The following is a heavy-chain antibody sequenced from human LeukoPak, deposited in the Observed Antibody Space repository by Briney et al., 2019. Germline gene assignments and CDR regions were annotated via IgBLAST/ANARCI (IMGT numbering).Heavy chain of an antibody. CDR2: IYYSGST. CDR1: GGSISSYY. J-gene: IGHJ4*02. Sequence: SETLSLTCTVSGGSISSYYWSWIRQPPGKGLEWIGYIYYSGSTNYTPSLKSRVTISVDTSKNQFSLKLSSVAAADTAVYYCAREVGNTMIVVVPSYFDYWGQGTLVTVSS. CDR3: AREVGNTMIVVVPSYFDY. V-gene: IGHV4-59*01. D-gene: IGHD3-22*01.